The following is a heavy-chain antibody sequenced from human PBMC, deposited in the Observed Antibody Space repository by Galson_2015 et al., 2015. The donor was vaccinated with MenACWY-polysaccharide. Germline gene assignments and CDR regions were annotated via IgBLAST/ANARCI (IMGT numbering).Heavy chain of an antibody. CDR3: AKVHSYAYANFYYGLDV. CDR2: ISASGRST. J-gene: IGHJ6*02. Sequence: SLRLSCAASGFTFSSYAMTWVRQAPGKGLEWVSTISASGRSTFYADSVKGRFTISRDNSKNTLYLQLNSLRAEDTSVYYCAKVHSYAYANFYYGLDVWGQGTTVTVSS. CDR1: GFTFSSYA. V-gene: IGHV3-23*01. D-gene: IGHD5-18*01.